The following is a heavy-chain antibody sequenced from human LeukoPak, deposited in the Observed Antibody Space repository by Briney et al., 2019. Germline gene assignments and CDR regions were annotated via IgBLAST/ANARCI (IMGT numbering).Heavy chain of an antibody. CDR2: ISSDSSYI. D-gene: IGHD4-17*01. J-gene: IGHJ4*02. Sequence: GGSLRLSCAASGFNFNTYTMNWVRQAPGRGLEWVSSISSDSSYIYYADAVHGRFTVSRDNAKYSLYLQMNSLRAEDTAVYYCVRGSYGAYDYWGQGSLVTVSS. CDR1: GFNFNTYT. CDR3: VRGSYGAYDY. V-gene: IGHV3-21*01.